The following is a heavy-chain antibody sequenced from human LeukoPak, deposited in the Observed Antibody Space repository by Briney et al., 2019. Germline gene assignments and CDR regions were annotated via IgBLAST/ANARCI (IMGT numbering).Heavy chain of an antibody. CDR3: AKWAYCGGDCYDY. J-gene: IGHJ4*02. V-gene: IGHV3-23*01. CDR2: ISGSGVST. CDR1: GFTPGIYA. D-gene: IGHD2-21*01. Sequence: PGGPLRLSCAASGFTPGIYALSGAPPAPGKGLEWVSTISGSGVSTYYADSVKGRFTISRDNSENTLYLQMNSLRAEDTAVYYCAKWAYCGGDCYDYWGQGTLVTVSS.